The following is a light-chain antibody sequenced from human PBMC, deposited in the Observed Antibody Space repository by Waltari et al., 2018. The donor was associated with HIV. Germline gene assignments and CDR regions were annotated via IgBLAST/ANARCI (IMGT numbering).Light chain of an antibody. CDR1: SNNVGNQG. V-gene: IGLV10-54*04. CDR2: RNN. CDR3: SAWDSSLSAVV. Sequence: QAGLTQPPPVSKGLRQTATLTCTGNSNNVGNQGAAWLQQHQGHPPKLLSYRNNNRPSGISERFSASRSGNTASLTITGLQPEDEADYYCSAWDSSLSAVVFGGGTKLTVL. J-gene: IGLJ2*01.